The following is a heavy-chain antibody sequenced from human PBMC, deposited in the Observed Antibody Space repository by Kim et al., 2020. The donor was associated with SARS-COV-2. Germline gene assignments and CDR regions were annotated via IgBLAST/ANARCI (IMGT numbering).Heavy chain of an antibody. CDR1: GGSISSYY. Sequence: SETLSLTCTVSGGSISSYYWSWIRQPPGKGLEWIGYIYYSGSTNYNPSLKSRVTISVDTSKNQFSLKLSSVTAADTAVYYCAMGHYDSSGYYGGYFDYWGQGTLVTVSS. CDR3: AMGHYDSSGYYGGYFDY. D-gene: IGHD3-22*01. CDR2: IYYSGST. V-gene: IGHV4-59*01. J-gene: IGHJ4*02.